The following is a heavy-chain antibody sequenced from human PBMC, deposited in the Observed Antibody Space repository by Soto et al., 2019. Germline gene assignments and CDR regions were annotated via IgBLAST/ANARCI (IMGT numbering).Heavy chain of an antibody. Sequence: PSETLSLTCAVYGGSFSGYYWSWIRQPPGKGLGWIGEINHSGSTNYNPSLKSRVTISVDTSKNQFSLKLSSVTAADTAVYYCARGSPYCTNGVCAINWFDPWGQGTLVTVSS. D-gene: IGHD2-8*01. CDR1: GGSFSGYY. CDR2: INHSGST. V-gene: IGHV4-34*01. CDR3: ARGSPYCTNGVCAINWFDP. J-gene: IGHJ5*02.